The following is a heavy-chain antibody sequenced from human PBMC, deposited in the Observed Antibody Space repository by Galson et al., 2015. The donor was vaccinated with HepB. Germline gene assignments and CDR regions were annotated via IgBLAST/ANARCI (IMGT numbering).Heavy chain of an antibody. CDR1: GYTLTELS. CDR3: ATGFLDSSGYYGPLHY. J-gene: IGHJ4*02. D-gene: IGHD3-22*01. CDR2: FDPEDGET. V-gene: IGHV1-24*01. Sequence: SVKVSCKVSGYTLTELSMHWVRQAPGKGLEWMGGFDPEDGETIYAQKFQGRVTMTEDTSTDTAYMELSSLRSEDTAVYYCATGFLDSSGYYGPLHYWGQGTLVTVSS.